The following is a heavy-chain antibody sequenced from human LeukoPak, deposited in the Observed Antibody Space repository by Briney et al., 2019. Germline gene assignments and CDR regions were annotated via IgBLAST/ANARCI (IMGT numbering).Heavy chain of an antibody. Sequence: PGGSLRLSCAASGFTFSSYAMSWLRQAPGKGLEWVSAISGSGGSTYYADSVKGRFTISRDNSKNTLYLQMNSLRAEDTAVYYCAKDPGYCSGGSCYTPFDYWGQGTLVTVSS. CDR2: ISGSGGST. D-gene: IGHD2-15*01. CDR1: GFTFSSYA. CDR3: AKDPGYCSGGSCYTPFDY. J-gene: IGHJ4*02. V-gene: IGHV3-23*01.